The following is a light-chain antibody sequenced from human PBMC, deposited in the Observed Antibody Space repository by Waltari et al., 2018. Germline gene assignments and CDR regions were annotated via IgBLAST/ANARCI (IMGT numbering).Light chain of an antibody. J-gene: IGLJ3*02. Sequence: QAALTQPRPASGSPGQSVTISCTGTSSDIGGYNYVSWYQQHPGTAPKLMIYEVSQRPSGVSELLSGSKSSNTASLTISGLQAEDVADYYCSSYAGRSAWVFGEETRLTVL. V-gene: IGLV2-8*01. CDR3: SSYAGRSAWV. CDR1: SSDIGGYNY. CDR2: EVS.